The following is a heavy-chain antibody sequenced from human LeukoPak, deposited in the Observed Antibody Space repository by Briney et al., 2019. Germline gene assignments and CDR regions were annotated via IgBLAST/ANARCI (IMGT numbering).Heavy chain of an antibody. CDR3: PSDRDYYYGSGTLAY. V-gene: IGHV3-7*04. J-gene: IGHJ4*02. Sequence: GGSLRLSCAASGFTFSSYGMSWVRQAPGKGLEWVANIKQDGSEKYYVDSVKGRFTISRDNAKNSLYLQMNRLRAEDTALYYCPSDRDYYYGSGTLAYWGQGTLVTVSS. CDR2: IKQDGSEK. CDR1: GFTFSSYG. D-gene: IGHD3-10*01.